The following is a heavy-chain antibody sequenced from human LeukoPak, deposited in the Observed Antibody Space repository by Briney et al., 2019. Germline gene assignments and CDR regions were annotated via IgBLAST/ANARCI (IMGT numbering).Heavy chain of an antibody. CDR3: AKDPYGGTYPSYFDY. J-gene: IGHJ4*02. Sequence: PGGSLRLSCAASGFTLSSYGMNWVRQAPGKGLDWVAFLRYDGSTAFYEDSVKGRFTISRDSSKNTLYLQMNSLTPADIAIYYCAKDPYGGTYPSYFDYWGQGTLVTVSS. V-gene: IGHV3-30*02. CDR2: LRYDGSTA. D-gene: IGHD1-26*01. CDR1: GFTLSSYG.